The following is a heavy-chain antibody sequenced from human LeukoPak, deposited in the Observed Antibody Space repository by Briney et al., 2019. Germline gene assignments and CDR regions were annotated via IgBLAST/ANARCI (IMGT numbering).Heavy chain of an antibody. Sequence: GGSLRLSCAASGFTFSSYWMSWVRQAPGKGMEWVANIKQDGSEKNYVDSVKGRFTISRDNAKNSLDLQMNSLRGEDTAVYYCARAGGYASSWAYWGQGTLVTVSS. V-gene: IGHV3-7*01. CDR2: IKQDGSEK. J-gene: IGHJ4*02. CDR3: ARAGGYASSWAY. CDR1: GFTFSSYW. D-gene: IGHD5-12*01.